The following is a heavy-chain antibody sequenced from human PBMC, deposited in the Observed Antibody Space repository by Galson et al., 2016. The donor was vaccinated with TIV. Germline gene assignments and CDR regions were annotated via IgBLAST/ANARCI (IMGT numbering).Heavy chain of an antibody. Sequence: SVKVSCKASGGTFSSSAISWVRQAPGQGLEWMGGIIPAFATPDYTQKFQGRLTISADESTNTVYMALTSLSSEATAVYYFASSCSGGSCYAFVGLGPRCQTRRRRHEERHVVRLRRRNGQPCPRRRDCSCGETGCSRRCLW. CDR1: GGTFSSSA. J-gene: IGHJ2*01. CDR2: IIPAFATP. D-gene: IGHD2-15*01. V-gene: IGHV1-69*13. CDR3: ASSCSGGSCYAFVGLGPRCQTRRRRHEERHVVRLRRRNGQPCPRRRDCSCGETGCSRRCL.